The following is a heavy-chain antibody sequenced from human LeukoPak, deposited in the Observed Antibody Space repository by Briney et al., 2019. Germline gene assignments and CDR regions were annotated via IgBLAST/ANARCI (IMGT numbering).Heavy chain of an antibody. CDR1: GFSLSTSGMR. Sequence: ASGPTLVNPTQTLTLTCTFSGFSLSTSGMRVSWIRQPPGKALEWLARIDWGDDKFYSTSLKTRLTISKDTSKNQVVLTMTNMDPVDTATYYCARAKYYYDSSGPEYYFDYWGQGTLVTVSS. CDR3: ARAKYYYDSSGPEYYFDY. V-gene: IGHV2-70*04. D-gene: IGHD3-22*01. J-gene: IGHJ4*02. CDR2: IDWGDDK.